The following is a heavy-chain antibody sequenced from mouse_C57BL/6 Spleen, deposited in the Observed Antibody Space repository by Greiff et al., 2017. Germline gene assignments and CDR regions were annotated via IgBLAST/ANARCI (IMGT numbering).Heavy chain of an antibody. CDR2: IYPGDGDT. CDR1: GYAFSSYW. J-gene: IGHJ4*01. Sequence: QVQLQQSGAELVKPGASVKISCKASGYAFSSYWMNWVKQRPGKGLEWIGQIYPGDGDTNYNGKFKGKATLTADKSSSTAYMQLSSLTSEDSAVYFCARSRNSDYDYDVGEGYAMDYWGQGTSVPVSS. V-gene: IGHV1-80*01. D-gene: IGHD2-4*01. CDR3: ARSRNSDYDYDVGEGYAMDY.